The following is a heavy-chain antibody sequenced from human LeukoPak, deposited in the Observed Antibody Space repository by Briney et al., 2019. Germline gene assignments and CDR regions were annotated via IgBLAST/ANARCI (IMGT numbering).Heavy chain of an antibody. CDR1: EYTFIGYY. J-gene: IGHJ4*02. Sequence: ASVRVSCKAFEYTFIGYYIHWVRQAPGQGPEWMGWINPNSGGTIYAQRFQDRVTMTRDTSITTAYMELNRLRSDDTAVYYCARDREGLAYFDFWGQGTLVTVSS. CDR3: ARDREGLAYFDF. V-gene: IGHV1-2*02. CDR2: INPNSGGT. D-gene: IGHD3/OR15-3a*01.